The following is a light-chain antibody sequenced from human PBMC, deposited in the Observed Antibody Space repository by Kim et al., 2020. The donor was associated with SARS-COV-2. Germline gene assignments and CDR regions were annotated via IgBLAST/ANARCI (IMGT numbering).Light chain of an antibody. Sequence: TPREGATLSCRARQTLNSSYLAWDQQKPRQAPSLLIFGGSNRATGIPNRFRGSGSGTDFTLNISRLEPDDFAVYYCQQYGNSPFTFGPGTKVDIK. J-gene: IGKJ3*01. CDR3: QQYGNSPFT. CDR1: QTLNSSY. V-gene: IGKV3-20*01. CDR2: GGS.